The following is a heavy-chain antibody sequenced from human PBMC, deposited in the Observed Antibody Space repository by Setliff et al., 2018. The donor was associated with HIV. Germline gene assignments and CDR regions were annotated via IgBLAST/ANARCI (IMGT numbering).Heavy chain of an antibody. Sequence: GGSLRLSCAASGFTFDDYAMHWVRQAPGKGLEWVSGISWNSGSIGYADSVKGRFTISRDNAKNSLYLQMNSLRAEDTAVYYCAKDQSSAGYYFDSWGQGTLVTVSS. CDR3: AKDQSSAGYYFDS. V-gene: IGHV3-9*01. CDR2: ISWNSGSI. CDR1: GFTFDDYA. J-gene: IGHJ4*02. D-gene: IGHD6-25*01.